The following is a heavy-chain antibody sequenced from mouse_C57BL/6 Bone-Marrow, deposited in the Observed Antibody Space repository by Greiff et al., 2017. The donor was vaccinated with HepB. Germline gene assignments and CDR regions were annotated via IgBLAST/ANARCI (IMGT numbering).Heavy chain of an antibody. CDR1: GFTFSSYG. D-gene: IGHD2-4*01. J-gene: IGHJ1*03. V-gene: IGHV5-6*01. CDR2: ISSGGSYT. Sequence: EVKLQESGGDLVKPGGSLKLSCAASGFTFSSYGMSWVRQTPDNRLEWVATISSGGSYTYYPDSVKGRFTISRDNAKNTLYLQMSSLKSEDTAMYYCARRGIYDYDEYFDVWGTGTTVTVSS. CDR3: ARRGIYDYDEYFDV.